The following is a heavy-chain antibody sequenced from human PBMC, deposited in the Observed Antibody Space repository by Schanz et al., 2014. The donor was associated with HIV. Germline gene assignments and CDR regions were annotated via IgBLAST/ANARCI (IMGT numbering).Heavy chain of an antibody. D-gene: IGHD3-22*01. V-gene: IGHV3-23*01. CDR3: AKPEYDSSGNSQSHFDY. CDR2: ISGSISTT. J-gene: IGHJ4*02. CDR1: GFTFSSYA. Sequence: EVQLLESGGGLVQPGGSLRLSCAASGFTFSSYAMSWVRQAPGKGLEWVSAISGSISTTFYADSVNGRFTISRDNSKNMLYLQMTTLRPEDTAVYYCAKPEYDSSGNSQSHFDYWGQGTLVTVSS.